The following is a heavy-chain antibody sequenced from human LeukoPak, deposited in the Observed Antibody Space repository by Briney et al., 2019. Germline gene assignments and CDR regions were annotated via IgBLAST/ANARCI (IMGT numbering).Heavy chain of an antibody. CDR1: GGSISSGGYY. CDR3: ASNHYGSAFDP. J-gene: IGHJ5*02. Sequence: SETPSLTCTVSGGSISSGGYYWSWIRQHPGKGLEWIGYIYYSGSTYYNPSLKSRVTISVDTSKNQFSLKLSSVTAADTAVYYCASNHYGSAFDPWGQGTLVTVSS. CDR2: IYYSGST. D-gene: IGHD3-10*01. V-gene: IGHV4-31*03.